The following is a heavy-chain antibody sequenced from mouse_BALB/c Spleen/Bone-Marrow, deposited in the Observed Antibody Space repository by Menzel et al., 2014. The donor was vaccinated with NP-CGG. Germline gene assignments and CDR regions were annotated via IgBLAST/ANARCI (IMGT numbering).Heavy chain of an antibody. CDR3: ERHGYYDQTEFSFDY. D-gene: IGHD2-4*01. Sequence: EVMLVESGGGLVKPGGSLKLSCAASGFTFSNYGMSWVRQTPEKRLEWVGTISGGGSYTFYTDSVKGRFAVSRDKAKITVYQQMSSLRSEDAGFYSCERHGYYDQTEFSFDYWGQGTLLTVSA. J-gene: IGHJ3*01. CDR2: ISGGGSYT. V-gene: IGHV5-9-2*01. CDR1: GFTFSNYG.